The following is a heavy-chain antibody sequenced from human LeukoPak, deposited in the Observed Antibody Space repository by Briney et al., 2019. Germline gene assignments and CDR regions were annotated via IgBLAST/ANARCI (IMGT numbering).Heavy chain of an antibody. CDR2: ISSSSYI. V-gene: IGHV3-21*01. J-gene: IGHJ4*02. CDR1: GFTFSSYS. CDR3: AKDLGYCGVGSCTTIDY. Sequence: GGSLRLSCAASGFTFSSYSMNWVRQAPGKGLEWVSSISSSSYIYYADSVKGRFTISRDNAKNTLFLQMNSLRAEDTAVYYCAKDLGYCGVGSCTTIDYWGQGTLVTVSS. D-gene: IGHD2-15*01.